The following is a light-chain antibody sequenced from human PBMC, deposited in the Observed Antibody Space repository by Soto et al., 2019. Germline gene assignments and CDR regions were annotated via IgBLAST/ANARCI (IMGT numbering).Light chain of an antibody. Sequence: QSVLTQPPSVSGSPGQSVTISCTGTISDVGFYARVSWYQQPPGTAPKLLIYDVTSRPSGVPDRFSGSQSGKTASLTISGLRAEDEADYHCQSYDSSLINVVFGGGTKVTVL. CDR2: DVT. CDR3: QSYDSSLINVV. J-gene: IGLJ2*01. V-gene: IGLV2-18*02. CDR1: ISDVGFYAR.